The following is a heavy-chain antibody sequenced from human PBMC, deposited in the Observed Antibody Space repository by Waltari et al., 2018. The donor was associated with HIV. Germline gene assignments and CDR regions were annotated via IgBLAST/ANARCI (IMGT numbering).Heavy chain of an antibody. CDR3: ARRSWGSGSYDAFDI. J-gene: IGHJ3*02. CDR1: GYTFTSYG. CDR2: ISAYNGNT. D-gene: IGHD3-10*01. V-gene: IGHV1-18*01. Sequence: QVQLVQSGGEVEKPGASVKVSCKASGYTFTSYGISWVRQAPGQGLEWMGWISAYNGNTNYAQKFQGRVTMTTDTFTSTAYMELRGLISDDTAVYYCARRSWGSGSYDAFDIWGQGTMVTVSS.